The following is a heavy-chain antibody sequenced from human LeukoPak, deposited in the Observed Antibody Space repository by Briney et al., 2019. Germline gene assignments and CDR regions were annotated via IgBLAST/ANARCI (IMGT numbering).Heavy chain of an antibody. CDR1: GASVTSGGFY. D-gene: IGHD3-10*01. Sequence: SETLSLTCTVSGASVTSGGFYWGWLRQSPGKGLQWIATVYYTGSTYYNPSLKSRVTISIDTSKNQFSLNLRSLIAADTAVHYCARHSGSGSLSRPFDPWGRGTLVTVSS. CDR2: VYYTGST. V-gene: IGHV4-39*01. J-gene: IGHJ5*02. CDR3: ARHSGSGSLSRPFDP.